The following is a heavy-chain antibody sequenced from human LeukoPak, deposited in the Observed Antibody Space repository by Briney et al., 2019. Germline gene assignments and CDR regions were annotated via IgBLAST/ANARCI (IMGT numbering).Heavy chain of an antibody. CDR2: IYTSGST. V-gene: IGHV4-61*05. Sequence: SETLSLTCTVSGGSISSSSYYWGWIRQPPGKGLEWIGRIYTSGSTNYNPSLKSRVTMSVDTSKNQFSLKLSSVTAEDTAVYYCAKTLGGYSSSWFDAFDIWGQGTMVTISS. CDR1: GGSISSSSYY. CDR3: AKTLGGYSSSWFDAFDI. J-gene: IGHJ3*02. D-gene: IGHD6-13*01.